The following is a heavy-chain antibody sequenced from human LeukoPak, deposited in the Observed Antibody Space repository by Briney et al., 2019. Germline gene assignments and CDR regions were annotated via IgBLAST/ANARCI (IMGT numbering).Heavy chain of an antibody. V-gene: IGHV4-30-4*01. CDR3: VRYCSGGTCYRREDAFDV. CDR1: GGSINSGEYY. J-gene: IGHJ3*01. Sequence: SETLSLTCTVSGGSINSGEYYWTWIRQLPGKGLEWIGYIYFSGSTDHNLSLEGRVSMSIDTSKNQFSLRLRSVTAADTAIYYCVRYCSGGTCYRREDAFDVWGQGTLVTVSS. D-gene: IGHD2-15*01. CDR2: IYFSGST.